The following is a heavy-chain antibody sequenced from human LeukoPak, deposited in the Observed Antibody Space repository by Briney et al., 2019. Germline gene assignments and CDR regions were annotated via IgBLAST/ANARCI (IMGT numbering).Heavy chain of an antibody. Sequence: PGGSLRLSCVASGFTFSSYEMNWVRQAPGKGLEWVSYISSSGSPIYYAESVKGRFTISRDNAKNSLYLQMNSLRDEDTALYYCAREGGFDIWGQRTVVTVSS. J-gene: IGHJ3*02. CDR1: GFTFSSYE. V-gene: IGHV3-48*03. CDR3: AREGGFDI. CDR2: ISSSGSPI. D-gene: IGHD2-15*01.